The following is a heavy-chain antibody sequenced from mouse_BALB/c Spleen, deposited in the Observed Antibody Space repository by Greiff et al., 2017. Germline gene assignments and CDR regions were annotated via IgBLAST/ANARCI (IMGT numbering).Heavy chain of an antibody. J-gene: IGHJ4*01. CDR1: GFTFSSFG. Sequence: EVKLVESGGGLVQPGGSRKLSCAASGFTFSSFGMHWVRQAPEKGLEWVAYISSGSSTIYYADTVKGRFTISRDNPKNTLFLQMTSLRSEDTAMYYCARSRDYEAMDYWGQGTSVTVSS. CDR2: ISSGSSTI. CDR3: ARSRDYEAMDY. V-gene: IGHV5-17*02.